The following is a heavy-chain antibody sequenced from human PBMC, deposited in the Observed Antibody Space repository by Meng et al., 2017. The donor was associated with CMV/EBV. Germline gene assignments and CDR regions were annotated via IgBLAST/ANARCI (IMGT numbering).Heavy chain of an antibody. Sequence: VQDGVRLKRHGASVKVSGQPFGYRLCDNYSTWVRQAPGKGMEWVLSISSSSSYIYYADSVKGRFTISRDNAKNSLYLQMNSLRAEDTAVYYCARTFTSGSYSNPDYWGQGTLVTVYS. CDR1: GYRLCDNY. CDR2: ISSSSSYI. J-gene: IGHJ4*02. D-gene: IGHD1-26*01. CDR3: ARTFTSGSYSNPDY. V-gene: IGHV3-21*01.